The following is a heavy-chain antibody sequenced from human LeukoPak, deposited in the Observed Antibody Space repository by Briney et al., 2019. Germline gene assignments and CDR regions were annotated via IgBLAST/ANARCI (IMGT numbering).Heavy chain of an antibody. CDR2: ISSDRDNT. CDR3: VRVNDYGDRNLYYFGY. CDR1: GLIFSNYG. J-gene: IGHJ4*02. Sequence: GGSLRLSCSASGLIFSNYGMYWVRQAPGKGLEFVSAISSDRDNTFYADSVKGRFTISRDNSKNTLYLQTSSLRGEDTAVYHCVRVNDYGDRNLYYFGYWGQGTLVTVSS. V-gene: IGHV3-64D*06. D-gene: IGHD4-17*01.